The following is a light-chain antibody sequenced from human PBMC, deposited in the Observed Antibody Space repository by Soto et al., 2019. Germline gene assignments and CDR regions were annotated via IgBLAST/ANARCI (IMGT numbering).Light chain of an antibody. CDR1: ESVESD. CDR2: HAS. V-gene: IGKV3-15*01. CDR3: QQYKKWPRT. Sequence: VMTQSPATLSVSPGEGATLSCRASESVESDLAWYQQKPGQAPRFLIYHASTRATDVPARFSGRGSGTEFTLTISSLQSEDFAVYYCQQYKKWPRTFGQGTKVEIK. J-gene: IGKJ1*01.